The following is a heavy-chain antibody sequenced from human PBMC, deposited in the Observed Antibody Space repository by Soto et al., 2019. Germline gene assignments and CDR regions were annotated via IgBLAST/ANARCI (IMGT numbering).Heavy chain of an antibody. CDR1: GYSFTSYW. D-gene: IGHD5-18*01. CDR2: IFPGDSGT. CDR3: VSDTARTYYYYAMDV. V-gene: IGHV5-51*01. J-gene: IGHJ6*02. Sequence: GESLKLSCKGSGYSFTSYWIGWVRQMPGKGLEWMGVIFPGDSGTRYSPSFQGHVTISVDKSISTAYLQWSSLKASDTAMYYCVSDTARTYYYYAMDVWGQGTTVTV.